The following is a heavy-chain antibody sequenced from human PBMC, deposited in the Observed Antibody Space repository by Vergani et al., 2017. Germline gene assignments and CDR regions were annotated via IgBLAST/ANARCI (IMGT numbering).Heavy chain of an antibody. Sequence: EVQLLESGGGLVQPGGSLRLSCAASGFTFSSYAMSWVRQAPGKGLEWVSAISGSGGSTYYADSVKGRFTISRDTSKNTLYLQMNSLRAEDTAVYYCAKEPPSYYDFWSGYPTVWGQGTLVTVSS. CDR2: ISGSGGST. V-gene: IGHV3-23*01. CDR3: AKEPPSYYDFWSGYPTV. J-gene: IGHJ4*02. D-gene: IGHD3-3*01. CDR1: GFTFSSYA.